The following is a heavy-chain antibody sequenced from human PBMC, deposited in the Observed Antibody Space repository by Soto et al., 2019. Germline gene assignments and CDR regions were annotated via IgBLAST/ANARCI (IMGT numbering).Heavy chain of an antibody. V-gene: IGHV3-73*01. J-gene: IGHJ4*02. CDR3: TRQIAAAGSVYYDY. CDR2: IRSKANSYAT. Sequence: PSETLSLTCTVSGGSISSSSYYWGWIRQPPGKGLEWVGRIRSKANSYATAYAASVKGRFTISRDDSKNTAYLQMNSLKTEDTAVYYCTRQIAAAGSVYYDYWGQGTLVTVSS. CDR1: GGSISSSS. D-gene: IGHD6-13*01.